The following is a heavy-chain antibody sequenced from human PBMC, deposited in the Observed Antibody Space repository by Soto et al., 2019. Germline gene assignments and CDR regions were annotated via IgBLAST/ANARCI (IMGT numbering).Heavy chain of an antibody. J-gene: IGHJ6*01. V-gene: IGHV3-74*01. Sequence: HPGGSLRLSCAASGFTFSSYWMHWVRQAPGKGLVWVSRINSDGSSTSYADSVKGRFTISRDNAKNTLYLQMNSLRAEDTAVYYCARGTRSYYDILTGPHYGMAVWGQGTTVTVSS. D-gene: IGHD3-9*01. CDR1: GFTFSSYW. CDR3: ARGTRSYYDILTGPHYGMAV. CDR2: INSDGSST.